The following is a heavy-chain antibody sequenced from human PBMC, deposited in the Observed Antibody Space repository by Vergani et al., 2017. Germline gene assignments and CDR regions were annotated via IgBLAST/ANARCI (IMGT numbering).Heavy chain of an antibody. CDR2: ISSSSSYI. V-gene: IGHV3-21*04. CDR3: ARVDYYGSGSYDAFDI. J-gene: IGHJ3*02. Sequence: EVQLVESGGGLVKPGGSLRLSCAASGFTFSSYSMNWVRQAPGKGLEWVSSISSSSSYIYYADSVKGRFTISRDNAKNSLYLQMNSLRAEDTAVYYCARVDYYGSGSYDAFDIWGQGTMVTVSS. CDR1: GFTFSSYS. D-gene: IGHD3-10*01.